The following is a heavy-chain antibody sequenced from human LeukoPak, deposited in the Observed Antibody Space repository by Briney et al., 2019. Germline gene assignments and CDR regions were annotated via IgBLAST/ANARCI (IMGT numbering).Heavy chain of an antibody. Sequence: SETLSLTCTVSGGSISSGGYYWSWVRQHPGTGLESIGSIFGSGSTYYNPSLKSRLTISVDTSKNQFSLKLTSVIAADTAVYCGARDFTGGTFDTWGRGTMVRVSS. CDR2: IFGSGST. D-gene: IGHD3-16*01. J-gene: IGHJ3*02. V-gene: IGHV4-31*03. CDR3: ARDFTGGTFDT. CDR1: GGSISSGGYY.